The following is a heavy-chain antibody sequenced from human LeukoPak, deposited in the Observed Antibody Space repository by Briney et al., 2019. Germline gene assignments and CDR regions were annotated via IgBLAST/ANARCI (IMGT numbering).Heavy chain of an antibody. CDR3: ARDGAAGYDAFDI. CDR2: IRYDGSNK. CDR1: GFTFSSYG. Sequence: GGSLRLSCAASGFTFSSYGMHWVRQAPGKGLEWVAFIRYDGSNKYYADSVKGRFTISRDNSKNTLYLQMNSLRAEDTAVYYCARDGAAGYDAFDIWGQGTMVTVSS. V-gene: IGHV3-30*02. D-gene: IGHD6-13*01. J-gene: IGHJ3*02.